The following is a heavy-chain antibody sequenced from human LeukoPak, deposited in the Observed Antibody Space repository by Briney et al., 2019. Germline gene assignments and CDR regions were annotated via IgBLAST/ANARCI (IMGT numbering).Heavy chain of an antibody. V-gene: IGHV3-66*01. D-gene: IGHD6-13*01. CDR2: IYRGGST. Sequence: PGRSLRLSCAASGITVSSNYMSWVRQAPGKGLEWVSVIYRGGSTYYADPVKGRFTISRDNSKNTLYLQMNSLRAEDTAVYYCARDTPHSSSWYVNYWGQGTLVTVSS. CDR3: ARDTPHSSSWYVNY. J-gene: IGHJ4*02. CDR1: GITVSSNY.